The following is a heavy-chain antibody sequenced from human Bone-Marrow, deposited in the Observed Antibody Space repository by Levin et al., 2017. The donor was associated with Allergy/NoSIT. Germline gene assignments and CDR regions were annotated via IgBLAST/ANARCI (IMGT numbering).Heavy chain of an antibody. CDR2: INPRGGST. Sequence: GSLKISCKASGYRFTSYYLHWVRQAPGQGLEWMAMINPRGGSTTYAQRFQGRVTMTRDTSTSTVYMELSSLRSEDTAVYYCARDLSGGLPDAFDIWGQGTIVSVSS. V-gene: IGHV1-46*01. CDR3: ARDLSGGLPDAFDI. CDR1: GYRFTSYY. D-gene: IGHD1-1*01. J-gene: IGHJ3*02.